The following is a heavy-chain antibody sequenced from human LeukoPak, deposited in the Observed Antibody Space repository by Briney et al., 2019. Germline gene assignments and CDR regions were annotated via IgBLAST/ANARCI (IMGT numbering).Heavy chain of an antibody. CDR1: GFNFGDQA. CDR3: SRGPIQLWVHNGVDV. V-gene: IGHV3-49*04. D-gene: IGHD5-18*01. Sequence: GGSLRLSCTTSGFNFGDQAMTWVRQAPGKGLEWVGFIRGKAYRGTTEYAASVKGRFTISRDDSKSVVYLQMNSLKSEDTAVYYCSRGPIQLWVHNGVDVWGQGTTVTVSS. CDR2: IRGKAYRGTT. J-gene: IGHJ6*02.